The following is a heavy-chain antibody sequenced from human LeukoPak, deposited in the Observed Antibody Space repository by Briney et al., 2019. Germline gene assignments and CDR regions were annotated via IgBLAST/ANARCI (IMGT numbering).Heavy chain of an antibody. J-gene: IGHJ4*02. CDR1: GFTFSSYW. D-gene: IGHD5-18*01. CDR3: ARSYSYGSGFDY. CDR2: IKQDGSEK. Sequence: PGGSLRLSCAASGFTFSSYWMSWVRQAPGKGLEWVANIKQDGSEKYYVDSVKGRFTTSRDNAKNSVYLQMNSLRAADTAVYYCARSYSYGSGFDYWGQGTLVTVSS. V-gene: IGHV3-7*01.